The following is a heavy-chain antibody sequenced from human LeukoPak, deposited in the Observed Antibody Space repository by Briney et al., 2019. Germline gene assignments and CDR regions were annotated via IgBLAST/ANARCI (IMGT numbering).Heavy chain of an antibody. D-gene: IGHD5-18*01. J-gene: IGHJ4*02. CDR2: ILYDGSNK. CDR1: GFTFSSYG. Sequence: GGSLRLSCAASGFTFSSYGMHWVRQAPGKPLEWVAVILYDGSNKYYADSVKGRFTISRDNSKNTLYLQMNSLRAEDTAVYYCARDESGDSYGLYWGQGTLVTVSS. V-gene: IGHV3-30*03. CDR3: ARDESGDSYGLY.